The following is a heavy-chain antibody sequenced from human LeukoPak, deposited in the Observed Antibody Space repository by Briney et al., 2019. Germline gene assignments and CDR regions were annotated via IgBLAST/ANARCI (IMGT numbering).Heavy chain of an antibody. J-gene: IGHJ5*01. V-gene: IGHV4-34*01. CDR2: IDHSGRT. CDR3: ARAERRINLARGVFGSHFDS. D-gene: IGHD3-10*01. CDR1: GGSFSRPF. Sequence: SETLSLTCTVSGGSFSRPFWSWIRQTPGKGLEWIGEIDHSGRTDYNPSLEGRVTMSVDTSKNQFSLRLTSVTAADTAVYFCARAERRINLARGVFGSHFDSWGQGTLVSVSS.